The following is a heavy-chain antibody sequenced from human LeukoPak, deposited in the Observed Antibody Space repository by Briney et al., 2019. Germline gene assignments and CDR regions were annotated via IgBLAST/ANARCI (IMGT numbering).Heavy chain of an antibody. CDR3: ARHGALTVRTNQFDY. CDR1: DSSISSSSYY. CDR2: IYYSGST. J-gene: IGHJ4*02. D-gene: IGHD4-11*01. Sequence: SETLSLTCTVSDSSISSSSYYWGWIRQPPGKGLEWIGSIYYSGSTYYNPSLKSRVTISVDTSKNQFSLKLSSVTAADTAVYYCARHGALTVRTNQFDYWGQGTLVTVSS. V-gene: IGHV4-39*01.